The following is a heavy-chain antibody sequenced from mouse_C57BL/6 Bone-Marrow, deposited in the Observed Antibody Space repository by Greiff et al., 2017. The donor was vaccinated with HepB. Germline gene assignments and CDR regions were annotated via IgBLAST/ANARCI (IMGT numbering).Heavy chain of an antibody. CDR2: IYPRSGNT. CDR1: GYTFTSYG. V-gene: IGHV1-81*01. D-gene: IGHD2-1*01. Sequence: QVQLQQPGTELVKPGASVKLSCKASGYTFTSYGISWVKQRTGQGLEWIGEIYPRSGNTYYNEKFKGKATLTADKSSSTAYMELRSLTSEDSAVYFCARGIYYGNYVFAYWGQGTLVTVSA. CDR3: ARGIYYGNYVFAY. J-gene: IGHJ3*01.